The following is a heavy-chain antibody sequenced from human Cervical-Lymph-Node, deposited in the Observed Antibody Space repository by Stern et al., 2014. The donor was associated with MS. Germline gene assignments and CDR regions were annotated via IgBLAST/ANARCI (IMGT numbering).Heavy chain of an antibody. CDR2: IYWDDQT. Sequence: QVTLKESGPALVKPTQTLTLTCTFSGFSLSTSGLGVGWIRQPPGEALEWLAYIYWDDQTRYSPSLKSRLTITKDTSKNQVVLTLTNVDPVDTATYYCAHRTAGPFDYWGQGTLVTVSP. J-gene: IGHJ4*02. CDR3: AHRTAGPFDY. CDR1: GFSLSTSGLG. V-gene: IGHV2-5*02.